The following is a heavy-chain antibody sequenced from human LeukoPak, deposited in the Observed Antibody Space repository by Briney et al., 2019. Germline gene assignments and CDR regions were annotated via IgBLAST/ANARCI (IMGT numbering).Heavy chain of an antibody. CDR1: GGSISSSSYY. J-gene: IGHJ4*02. D-gene: IGHD5-24*01. CDR3: ASSRDGYNFPFDY. CDR2: IYYSGST. V-gene: IGHV4-39*01. Sequence: SETLSLTCSVSGGSISSSSYYWGWIRQPPGMGLEWIGSIYYSGSTYYNPSLKSRVTISVDTSKNQFSLKLSSVTAADTAVYYCASSRDGYNFPFDYWGQGTLVTVSS.